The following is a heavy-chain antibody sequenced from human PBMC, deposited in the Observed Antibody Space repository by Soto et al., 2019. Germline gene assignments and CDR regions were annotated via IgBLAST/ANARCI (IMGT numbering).Heavy chain of an antibody. J-gene: IGHJ4*02. V-gene: IGHV6-1*01. Sequence: SQTLSLTCAISGDSVSSNSDAWNWIRQFPSRGLEWLGRTYYRSKWYNDYAPSVKSRITINPDTSKNQFSLQLNSVTPEDTAVYYCARSSGNAFDYWGQGALVTVSS. CDR2: TYYRSKWYN. CDR3: ARSSGNAFDY. D-gene: IGHD6-13*01. CDR1: GDSVSSNSDA.